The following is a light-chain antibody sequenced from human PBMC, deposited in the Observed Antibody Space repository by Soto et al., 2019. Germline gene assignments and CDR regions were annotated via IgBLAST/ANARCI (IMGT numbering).Light chain of an antibody. V-gene: IGKV3-20*01. CDR1: QTVSSN. CDR2: GAS. CDR3: QQYGSLPAT. J-gene: IGKJ1*01. Sequence: IVMWHSPATQSASPGERASLSCRASQTVSSNLAWYQQIPGQAPRLLIYGASSRATGIPDRFSGSGSGTDFTLTIGRLEPEDFAVYFCQQYGSLPATFGQGTNVDIK.